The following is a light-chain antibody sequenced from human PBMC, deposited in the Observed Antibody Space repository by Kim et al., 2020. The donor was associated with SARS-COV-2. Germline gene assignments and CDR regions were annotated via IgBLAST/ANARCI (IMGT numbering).Light chain of an antibody. CDR1: SGGIASAY. J-gene: IGLJ2*01. CDR3: QSFDGTEWV. Sequence: GKTVTLSCTRSSGGIASAYVQWFQQRPASAPTTVIYEDSLRPSGVPDRFSGSTDRSSNSASLTISGLRTEDEADYYCQSFDGTEWVLRGGTQLTVL. V-gene: IGLV6-57*03. CDR2: EDS.